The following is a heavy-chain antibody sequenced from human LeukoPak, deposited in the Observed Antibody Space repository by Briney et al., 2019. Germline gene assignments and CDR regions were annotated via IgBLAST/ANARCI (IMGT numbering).Heavy chain of an antibody. V-gene: IGHV4-4*07. Sequence: SETLSLTCYVSGDSSSGYYWGWIRQPAGKGLEWIGRIYTSGHTDYNPSLKGRVIMSVDTSKNQFSLRLNSVTAADTAVYFCARENRDFVGSGYYYDLWGQGTLVTVSS. J-gene: IGHJ4*02. CDR1: GDSSSGYY. D-gene: IGHD3-22*01. CDR3: ARENRDFVGSGYYYDL. CDR2: IYTSGHT.